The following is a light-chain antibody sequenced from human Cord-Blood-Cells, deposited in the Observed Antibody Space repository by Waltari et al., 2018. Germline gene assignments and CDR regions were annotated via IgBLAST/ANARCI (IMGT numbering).Light chain of an antibody. Sequence: QSALTQPASVSGSPGQSITISCTGTSSDVGSYNLFSWYQQHPGKAPKLMIYEGSKRPSGVSNRFSGSKSGNTASLTISGLQAEDEAYYYCCSYAGSSTWVFGGGTKLTVL. CDR2: EGS. J-gene: IGLJ3*02. V-gene: IGLV2-23*01. CDR3: CSYAGSSTWV. CDR1: SSDVGSYNL.